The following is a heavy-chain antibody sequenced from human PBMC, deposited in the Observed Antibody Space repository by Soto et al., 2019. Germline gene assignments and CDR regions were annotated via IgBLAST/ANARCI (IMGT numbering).Heavy chain of an antibody. CDR2: IFSRGST. D-gene: IGHD5-12*01. CDR1: CGSINTFY. J-gene: IGHJ4*02. Sequence: SETLSLTCTVSCGSINTFYWSWFRQPAGKGLEWIGRIFSRGSTSFNPSLESRVAMSVDTSKNHFSLNLSSVTAADMAVYYCAREGSYSAYNFAHGIQLWSFDFWGQGALVTVS. V-gene: IGHV4-4*07. CDR3: AREGSYSAYNFAHGIQLWSFDF.